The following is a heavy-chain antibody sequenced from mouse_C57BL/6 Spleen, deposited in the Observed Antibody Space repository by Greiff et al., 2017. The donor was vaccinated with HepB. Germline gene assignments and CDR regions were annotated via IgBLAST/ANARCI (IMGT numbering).Heavy chain of an antibody. CDR2: IHPNSGST. Sequence: QVQLQQPGAELVKPGASVKLSCKASGYTFTSYWMHWVKQRPGQGLEWIGMIHPNSGSTNYNEKFKSKATLTVDKSSSTAYMQLSSLTSEDSAVYYCARGPSTRATAGYFDYWGQGTTLTVSS. V-gene: IGHV1-64*01. D-gene: IGHD2-1*01. CDR3: ARGPSTRATAGYFDY. CDR1: GYTFTSYW. J-gene: IGHJ2*01.